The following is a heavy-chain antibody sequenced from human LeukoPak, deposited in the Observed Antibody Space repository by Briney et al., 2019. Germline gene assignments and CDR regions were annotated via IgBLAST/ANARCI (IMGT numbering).Heavy chain of an antibody. V-gene: IGHV1-2*02. Sequence: PSASVKVSCKASGYTFSGTGWYLYWLRQAPGQGLEWMGWINPNSGGTNYAQKFQGRVTMTRDTSISTAYMELSRLRSDDTAVYYCAREILETLEWPTRAMDVWGKGTTVTVSS. CDR1: GYTFSGTGWY. CDR2: INPNSGGT. J-gene: IGHJ6*04. D-gene: IGHD3-3*01. CDR3: AREILETLEWPTRAMDV.